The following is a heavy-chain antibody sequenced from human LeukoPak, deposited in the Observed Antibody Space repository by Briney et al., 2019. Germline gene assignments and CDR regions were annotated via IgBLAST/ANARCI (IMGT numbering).Heavy chain of an antibody. CDR1: GFAFSGYW. CDR2: IKVDGSEK. V-gene: IGHV3-7*01. D-gene: IGHD2-21*02. CDR3: ARDYCAGDCSWAYMDV. J-gene: IGHJ6*03. Sequence: GGSLRLSCAASGFAFSGYWMSWVRQAPGKGLEWVANIKVDGSEKHYVASVNGRFTISRDNAKSSLYLQMNSLRAEDTAVYYCARDYCAGDCSWAYMDVWGKGTTVTVSS.